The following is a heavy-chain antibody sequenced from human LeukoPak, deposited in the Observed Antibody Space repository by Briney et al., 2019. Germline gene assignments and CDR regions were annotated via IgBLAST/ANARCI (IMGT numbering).Heavy chain of an antibody. Sequence: ASVKVSCKASGYTFTGLYMHWVRQAPGQGLEWMGWINPKDGDTIYAQKFQGRVTMTEDTSTDTAYMELSSLRSNDTAVYYCATWMRGGGSRNLAFDMWGEGPMVSVSS. CDR2: INPKDGDT. V-gene: IGHV1-24*01. CDR1: GYTFTGLY. CDR3: ATWMRGGGSRNLAFDM. J-gene: IGHJ3*02. D-gene: IGHD1-14*01.